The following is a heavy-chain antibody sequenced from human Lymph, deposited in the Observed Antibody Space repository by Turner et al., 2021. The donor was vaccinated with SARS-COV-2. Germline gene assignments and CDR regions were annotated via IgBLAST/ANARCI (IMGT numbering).Heavy chain of an antibody. D-gene: IGHD3-10*01. Sequence: VQLVESGGGVVQPGRSLRLSCSASGFTFSGYGMRWVRQAPGKGLEWVAVISYDGNNEHCADSVKGRFTISRDNSKNTLYLQMNRLRPDDTAVYYCAKDLSAGDYYYYYGMDVWGQGTTVTVSS. CDR3: AKDLSAGDYYYYYGMDV. V-gene: IGHV3-30*18. CDR2: ISYDGNNE. J-gene: IGHJ6*02. CDR1: GFTFSGYG.